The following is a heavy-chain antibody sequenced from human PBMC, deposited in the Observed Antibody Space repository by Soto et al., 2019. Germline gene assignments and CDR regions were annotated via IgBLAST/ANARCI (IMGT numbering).Heavy chain of an antibody. J-gene: IGHJ4*02. V-gene: IGHV1-46*03. CDR1: GNTFSNYY. Sequence: QVQLMQSGAEVKKPGASVKVSCKASGNTFSNYYIHWVRPAPGQGLEWMGTINPSGGHTTYAQKFLGRVTMTRDTSTSTLYTELTSLRSEDTAVYYCARGGHVVVVTAAFDYWGQGTLVTVSS. CDR2: INPSGGHT. D-gene: IGHD2-21*02. CDR3: ARGGHVVVVTAAFDY.